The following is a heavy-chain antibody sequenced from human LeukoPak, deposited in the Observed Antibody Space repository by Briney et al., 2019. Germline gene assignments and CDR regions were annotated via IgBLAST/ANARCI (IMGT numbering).Heavy chain of an antibody. V-gene: IGHV3-74*01. CDR3: ARVPLQAVAGTHPHFDY. J-gene: IGHJ4*02. Sequence: PGGSLTLSCAASGFTFSSHWMHWVRQATGKGLVWVSRINSDGSTTVYADSVKGRFTISRDNAKNTLYLQMNSLRAEDTGVYYCARVPLQAVAGTHPHFDYWGQGTLVTVPS. D-gene: IGHD6-19*01. CDR2: INSDGSTT. CDR1: GFTFSSHW.